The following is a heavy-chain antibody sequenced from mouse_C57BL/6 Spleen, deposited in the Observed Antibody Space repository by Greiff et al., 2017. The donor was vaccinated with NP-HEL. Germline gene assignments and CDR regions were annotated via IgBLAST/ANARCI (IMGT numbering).Heavy chain of an antibody. CDR1: GYTFTSYW. Sequence: QVQLQQPGAELVKPGASVKLSCKASGYTFTSYWMQWVKQRPGQGLEWIGEIDPSDSYTNYNQKFKGKATLTVDTSSSTAYMQLSSLTSEDSAVYYCARSGGSSYGGYFDVWGTGTTVTVSS. J-gene: IGHJ1*03. D-gene: IGHD1-1*01. CDR2: IDPSDSYT. CDR3: ARSGGSSYGGYFDV. V-gene: IGHV1-50*01.